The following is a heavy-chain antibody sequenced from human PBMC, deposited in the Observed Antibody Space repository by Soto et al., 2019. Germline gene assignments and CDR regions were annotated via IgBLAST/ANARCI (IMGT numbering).Heavy chain of an antibody. CDR3: SGCSGCACKQNYGIDV. V-gene: IGHV3-21*01. Sequence: EVHLVESGGGLVKPGGSLRLSCAVSGFTFSSCTMNWVRQAPGKGLEWVSSISPSTSHIYYADSVKGRFTISRDNAKNSLFLQMNSLRAEDTAVYYCSGCSGCACKQNYGIDVWGKGTTVTVSS. CDR1: GFTFSSCT. D-gene: IGHD2-15*01. J-gene: IGHJ6*04. CDR2: ISPSTSHI.